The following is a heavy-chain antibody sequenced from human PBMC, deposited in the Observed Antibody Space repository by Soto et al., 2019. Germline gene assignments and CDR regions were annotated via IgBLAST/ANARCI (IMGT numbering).Heavy chain of an antibody. CDR3: ARGTTTVTPVDY. CDR1: GGSISSYY. Sequence: SETLSLTCTVSGGSISSYYWNWIRQPAGKGLEWIGYISYSGSTNYNPSLKSRVTISVDTSKNQFSLKLSSVTAADTAVYYCARGTTTVTPVDYWGQGTLVTVSS. D-gene: IGHD4-17*01. CDR2: ISYSGST. J-gene: IGHJ4*02. V-gene: IGHV4-59*12.